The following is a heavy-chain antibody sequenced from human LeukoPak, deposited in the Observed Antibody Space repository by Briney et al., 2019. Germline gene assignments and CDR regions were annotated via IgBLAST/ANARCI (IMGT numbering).Heavy chain of an antibody. CDR2: ISGSGGST. V-gene: IGHV3-23*01. Sequence: GGSLRLSCAASGFTFSSYSVNWVRQAPGKGLEWVSAISGSGGSTYYADSVKGRFTISRDNSKNTLYLQMNSLRAEDTAVYYCAKDSVYCSSTSCYVYWGQGTLVTVSS. CDR1: GFTFSSYS. D-gene: IGHD2-2*01. CDR3: AKDSVYCSSTSCYVY. J-gene: IGHJ4*02.